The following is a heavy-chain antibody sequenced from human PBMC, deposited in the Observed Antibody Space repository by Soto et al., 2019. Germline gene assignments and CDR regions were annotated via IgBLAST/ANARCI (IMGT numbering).Heavy chain of an antibody. CDR3: ARDIGEWFGEVLRYYYYGRDV. CDR1: GYTFTSYG. J-gene: IGHJ6*02. Sequence: QVQLVQSGAEVKKPGASVKVSCKASGYTFTSYGISWVRQAPGQGLEWMGWISAYNGNTNYAQKLQGRVTMTTDTATSTAYRGLRSLRSDDTAVYYCARDIGEWFGEVLRYYYYGRDVWGQGTTVTVSS. V-gene: IGHV1-18*01. CDR2: ISAYNGNT. D-gene: IGHD3-10*01.